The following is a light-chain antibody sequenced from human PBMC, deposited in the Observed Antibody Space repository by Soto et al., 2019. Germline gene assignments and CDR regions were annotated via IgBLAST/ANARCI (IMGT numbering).Light chain of an antibody. CDR2: DAS. CDR3: EQYDNLPT. V-gene: IGKV1-33*01. CDR1: QDISNY. Sequence: DIQMTQSPSSLSASVGDRVTITCQASQDISNYLHWYQQKPGKAPKLLIYDASNLETGVPSRLSGSGSGTDFTFTISSQQPEDIATYYCEQYDNLPTFGGGTKVEIK. J-gene: IGKJ4*01.